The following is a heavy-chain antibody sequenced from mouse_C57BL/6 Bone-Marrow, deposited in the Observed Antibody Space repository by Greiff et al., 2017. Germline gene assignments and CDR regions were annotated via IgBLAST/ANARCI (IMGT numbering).Heavy chain of an antibody. CDR3: ARSGGYYGSSFDY. J-gene: IGHJ2*01. CDR1: GYTFTNYW. CDR2: IYPGGGYT. Sequence: VKLVESGAELVRPGTSVKMSCKASGYTFTNYWIGWAKQRPGHGLEWIGDIYPGGGYTNYNEKFKGKATLTADKSSSTAYMQFSSLTSEDSAIYYCARSGGYYGSSFDYWGQGTTLTVSS. D-gene: IGHD1-1*01. V-gene: IGHV1-63*01.